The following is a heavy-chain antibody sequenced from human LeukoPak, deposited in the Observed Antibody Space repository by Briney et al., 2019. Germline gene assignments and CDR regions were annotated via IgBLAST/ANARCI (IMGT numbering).Heavy chain of an antibody. CDR3: AELGITMIGGV. CDR2: ISGSGSTI. CDR1: GFTFSSYE. J-gene: IGHJ6*04. Sequence: PGGSLRLSCAASGFTFSSYEMNWVRQAPGKGLEWVSYISGSGSTIYYADSVKGRFTIARDNAKNSLYLQMNSLRAEDTAVYYCAELGITMIGGVWGKGTTVTISS. V-gene: IGHV3-48*03. D-gene: IGHD3-10*02.